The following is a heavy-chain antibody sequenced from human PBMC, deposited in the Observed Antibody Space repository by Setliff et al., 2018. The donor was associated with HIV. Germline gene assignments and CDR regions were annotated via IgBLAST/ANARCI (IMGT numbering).Heavy chain of an antibody. J-gene: IGHJ4*02. CDR2: IYTSGSS. Sequence: PSETLSLTCALSGYTISSGYYWSWIRQPAGKGLEWIGRIYTSGSSNYNPSLKSRVTISVDTSKNQLSLKLSSVTAADTAVYYCARSSGYYSTVFYWGQGTRVTVSS. D-gene: IGHD3-22*01. V-gene: IGHV4-61*02. CDR1: GYTISSGYY. CDR3: ARSSGYYSTVFY.